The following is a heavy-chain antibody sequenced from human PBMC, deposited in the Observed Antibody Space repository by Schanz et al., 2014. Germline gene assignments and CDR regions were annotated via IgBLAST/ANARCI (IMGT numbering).Heavy chain of an antibody. CDR3: AKDHFGHYDSSGCSDCYYYGMDV. D-gene: IGHD3-22*01. V-gene: IGHV3-30*18. CDR1: GFSFSGFG. Sequence: QVPLVESGGGVVQPGRSLRLSCAGSGFSFSGFGMHWVRQAPGKGLEWVAVISYDGRNKYFADSVKGRFTISRDNSKNTLFLQVNSLRAEDTAVYYCAKDHFGHYDSSGCSDCYYYGMDVWGQGTTVTVSS. J-gene: IGHJ6*02. CDR2: ISYDGRNK.